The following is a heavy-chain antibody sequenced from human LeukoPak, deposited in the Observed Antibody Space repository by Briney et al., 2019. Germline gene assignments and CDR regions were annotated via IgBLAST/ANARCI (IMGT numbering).Heavy chain of an antibody. Sequence: SETLSLTCAVYGGSFSGYYWSWIRQPPGKGLEWIGEINHSGSTNYNPSLKSRVTISIDTSKNQFSLKLSSVTAADTAVYYCARVAARYCSSTSCYDYWGQGTLVTVSS. D-gene: IGHD2-2*01. CDR1: GGSFSGYY. CDR3: ARVAARYCSSTSCYDY. V-gene: IGHV4-34*01. J-gene: IGHJ4*02. CDR2: INHSGST.